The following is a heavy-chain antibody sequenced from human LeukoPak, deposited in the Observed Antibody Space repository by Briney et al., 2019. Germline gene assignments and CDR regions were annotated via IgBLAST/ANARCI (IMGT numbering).Heavy chain of an antibody. V-gene: IGHV4-39*01. CDR2: IYYSGNT. CDR1: DGSISSSNYY. CDR3: ARRGITTRAAFDI. D-gene: IGHD1-14*01. J-gene: IGHJ3*02. Sequence: PSETLSLTCSVSDGSISSSNYYWGWIRQPPGKGLEWIGSIYYSGNTYYNPSLKSRVTISIDTSKNQFSLKLSSVTAADTAVYFCARRGITTRAAFDIWGQGTMVIVSA.